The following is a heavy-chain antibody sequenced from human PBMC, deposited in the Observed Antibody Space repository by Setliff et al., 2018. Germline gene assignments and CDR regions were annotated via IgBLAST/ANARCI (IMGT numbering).Heavy chain of an antibody. CDR1: NGSVSTTSHY. V-gene: IGHV4-39*07. J-gene: IGHJ1*01. CDR2: VYYSGYT. CDR3: ARVDFTMLQGVLGH. Sequence: SETLSLTCTVSNGSVSTTSHYWGWVRQPPGKGLEWIGSVYYSGYTYYSPSLESRVAISVDTSKNQFSLKVNSVTAADTAVYYCARVDFTMLQGVLGHWGQGTLVTVPQ. D-gene: IGHD3-10*01.